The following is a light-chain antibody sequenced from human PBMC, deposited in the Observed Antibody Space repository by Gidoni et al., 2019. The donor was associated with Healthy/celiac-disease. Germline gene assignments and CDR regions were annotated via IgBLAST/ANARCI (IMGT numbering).Light chain of an antibody. V-gene: IGKV1-39*01. CDR1: QRISSY. CDR2: AAS. J-gene: IGKJ4*01. CDR3: QQSYSTSWT. Sequence: DIQMTHSPSSLSASVGDRVTITCRASQRISSYLNWYQQKPGKAPKLLIYAASSLQSGVPSRFSGSGSGTDFTVTISSLQPEDFATYYCQQSYSTSWTFGGGTKVEIK.